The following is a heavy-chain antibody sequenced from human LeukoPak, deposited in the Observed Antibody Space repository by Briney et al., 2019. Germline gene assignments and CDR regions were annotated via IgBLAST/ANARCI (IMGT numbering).Heavy chain of an antibody. D-gene: IGHD6-13*01. Sequence: PGGSLRLSCAASGSTFSSYAMSWVRQAPGKGLEWVSAISGSGGSTYYADSVKGRFTISRDNSKNTLYLQMNSLRAEDTAVYYCVKALREIAAAGRLYYYYMDVWGKGTTVTVSS. CDR3: VKALREIAAAGRLYYYYMDV. CDR2: ISGSGGST. V-gene: IGHV3-23*01. CDR1: GSTFSSYA. J-gene: IGHJ6*03.